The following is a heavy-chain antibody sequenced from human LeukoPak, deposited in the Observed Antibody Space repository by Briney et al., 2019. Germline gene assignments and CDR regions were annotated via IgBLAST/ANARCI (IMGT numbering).Heavy chain of an antibody. J-gene: IGHJ6*02. Sequence: GGSLRLSCATSGFTFSDYHMNWIRQAPGKGLEWVSYISSSGGIIYYADSVKDRFTISRDNSKNTLYLQMNSLRAEDTAVYYCAKDRGLFDGMDVWGQGTTVTVSS. CDR2: ISSSGGII. D-gene: IGHD3-10*01. CDR1: GFTFSDYH. CDR3: AKDRGLFDGMDV. V-gene: IGHV3-11*01.